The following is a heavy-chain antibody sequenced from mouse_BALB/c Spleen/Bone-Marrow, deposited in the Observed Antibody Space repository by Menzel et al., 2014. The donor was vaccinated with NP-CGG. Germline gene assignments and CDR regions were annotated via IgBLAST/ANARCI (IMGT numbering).Heavy chain of an antibody. Sequence: EVHLVESGGGLVQPGGSLRLSCATSGFTFTDYYMSWVRQPPGKALEWLGFIRNKANGYTTEYSASVKGRFTIPRDNSQSILYLQMNTLRAEDSATYYCAREIINDYHWYFDVWGAGTTVTVSS. D-gene: IGHD2-4*01. CDR3: AREIINDYHWYFDV. V-gene: IGHV7-3*02. CDR1: GFTFTDYY. J-gene: IGHJ1*01. CDR2: IRNKANGYTT.